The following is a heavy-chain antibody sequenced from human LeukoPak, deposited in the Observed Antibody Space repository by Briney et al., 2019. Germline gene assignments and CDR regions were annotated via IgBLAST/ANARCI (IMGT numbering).Heavy chain of an antibody. Sequence: PSETLSLTCTVSGGSISSSGYYWGWIREPPGKGLEWIGSIYYSGSTYYNPSLKSRVTISVDTSKNQFSLKLSSVTAADTAVYYCARVGRGDPFDYWGQGTLVTVSS. CDR3: ARVGRGDPFDY. V-gene: IGHV4-39*07. CDR1: GGSISSSGYY. J-gene: IGHJ4*02. CDR2: IYYSGST.